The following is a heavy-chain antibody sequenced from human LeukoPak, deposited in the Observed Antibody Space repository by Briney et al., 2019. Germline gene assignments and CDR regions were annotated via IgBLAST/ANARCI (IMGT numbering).Heavy chain of an antibody. CDR2: ITGSGYTT. V-gene: IGHV3-23*01. CDR3: EKWGDYDILTGYYGMDF. Sequence: GASLRLSCASSRYILRKYDKSGARRAPGKALEYVKAITGSGYTTYYADAVEGRFTICRDNSKHTLYVEMNTLRDEDTAVYYCEKWGDYDILTGYYGMDFWGQGTLVTVSS. CDR1: RYILRKYD. D-gene: IGHD3-9*01. J-gene: IGHJ4*02.